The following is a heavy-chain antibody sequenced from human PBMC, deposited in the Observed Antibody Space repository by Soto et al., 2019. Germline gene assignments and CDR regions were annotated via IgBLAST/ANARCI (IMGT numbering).Heavy chain of an antibody. CDR2: LIPIFGTA. J-gene: IGHJ4*02. Sequence: QVQLVQSGAEVKKPGSSVKVSCKASGGTFSSYAISWVRQAPGQGLEWMGGLIPIFGTANYAQKFQGRVTITADKSTSTAYMELSSLRSEDTAVYYCARGGAGRSSSWVPTGGWGQGTLVTVSS. CDR1: GGTFSSYA. D-gene: IGHD6-13*01. V-gene: IGHV1-69*06. CDR3: ARGGAGRSSSWVPTGG.